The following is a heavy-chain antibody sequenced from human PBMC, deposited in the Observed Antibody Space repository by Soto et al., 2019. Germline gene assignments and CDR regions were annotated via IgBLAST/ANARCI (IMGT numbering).Heavy chain of an antibody. CDR3: ARVGRRYYGSGGPTAFDI. Sequence: TLSLTCTVSGGSISSYYWSWIRQPPGKGLEWIGYIYYSGSTNYNPSLKSRVTISVDTSKNQFSLKLSSVTAADTAVYYCARVGRRYYGSGGPTAFDIWGQGTMVTVSS. J-gene: IGHJ3*02. V-gene: IGHV4-59*01. CDR1: GGSISSYY. D-gene: IGHD3-10*01. CDR2: IYYSGST.